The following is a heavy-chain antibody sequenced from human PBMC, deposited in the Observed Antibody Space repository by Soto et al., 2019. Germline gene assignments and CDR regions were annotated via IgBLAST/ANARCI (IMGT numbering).Heavy chain of an antibody. CDR3: ARHEFRSQSSGTYLDY. V-gene: IGHV4-39*01. CDR2: IYYTGST. D-gene: IGHD3-10*01. J-gene: IGHJ4*02. Sequence: PSETLSLTCTVSGVSISSSNYHWGWIRQPPGKGLEWIGSIYYTGSTHYNPSLKSRVTVSADTAKNHFSLRLSSVIAADTAEYYGARHEFRSQSSGTYLDYWGQGTLVTVSS. CDR1: GVSISSSNYH.